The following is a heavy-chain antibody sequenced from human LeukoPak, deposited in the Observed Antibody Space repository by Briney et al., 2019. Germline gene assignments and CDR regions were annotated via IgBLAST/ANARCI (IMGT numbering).Heavy chain of an antibody. V-gene: IGHV3-23*01. CDR2: ISGSGGST. J-gene: IGHJ1*01. D-gene: IGHD3-3*01. Sequence: GGSLRLSCAASGFTFSSYAMSWVRQAPGKGLEWVSAISGSGGSTYYADSVKGRFTISRDNSKNTLYLQMNSLRAEDTAVYYCAKDPGYYDFWSGYPEYFQHWGQGTPVTVSS. CDR1: GFTFSSYA. CDR3: AKDPGYYDFWSGYPEYFQH.